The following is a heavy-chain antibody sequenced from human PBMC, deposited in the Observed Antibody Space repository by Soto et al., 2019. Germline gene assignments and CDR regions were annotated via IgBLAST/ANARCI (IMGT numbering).Heavy chain of an antibody. Sequence: ASVKVSCKASGGTFSSYAISWVRQAPGQGLEWMGGIIPIFGTANYAQKFQGRVTITADESTSTAYMELSSLRSEDTAVYYCARGEPGSGRSSSWYGYYYYGMDVWGQGTTVTVSS. V-gene: IGHV1-69*13. J-gene: IGHJ6*02. D-gene: IGHD6-13*01. CDR3: ARGEPGSGRSSSWYGYYYYGMDV. CDR2: IIPIFGTA. CDR1: GGTFSSYA.